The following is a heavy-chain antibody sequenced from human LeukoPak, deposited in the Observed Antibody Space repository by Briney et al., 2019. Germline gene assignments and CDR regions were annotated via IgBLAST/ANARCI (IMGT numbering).Heavy chain of an antibody. V-gene: IGHV1-2*06. Sequence: ASVKVSCKASGYTFTGCYMHWVRQAPGQGLEWMGRINPNSGGTNYAQKFQGRVTMTRDTSISTAYMELSRLRSDDTAVYYCARPLAYDAFDIWGQGTMVTVSS. J-gene: IGHJ3*02. CDR1: GYTFTGCY. CDR3: ARPLAYDAFDI. CDR2: INPNSGGT.